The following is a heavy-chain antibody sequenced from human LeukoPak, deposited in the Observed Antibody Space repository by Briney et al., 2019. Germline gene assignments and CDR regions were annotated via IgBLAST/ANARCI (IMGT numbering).Heavy chain of an antibody. J-gene: IGHJ4*02. V-gene: IGHV3-30*02. CDR1: GFTFSSYG. D-gene: IGHD3-3*02. CDR3: AKDRSLSTGDYFDY. Sequence: GGSLRLSCAASGFTFSSYGMHWVRQAPGKGLEWVAFIRYDGSNKYYADSVKGRFTISRDNSKNTLYLQMNSLRAEDTAVYYCAKDRSLSTGDYFDYWGQGTLVTVSS. CDR2: IRYDGSNK.